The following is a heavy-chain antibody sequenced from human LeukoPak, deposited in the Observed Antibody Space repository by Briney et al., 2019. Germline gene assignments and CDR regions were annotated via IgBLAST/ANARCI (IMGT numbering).Heavy chain of an antibody. D-gene: IGHD3-10*01. CDR2: INTDGSIT. J-gene: IGHJ4*02. V-gene: IGHV3-74*01. CDR3: ARDRGPRTGFMVREAYDY. Sequence: GGSLRLSCAASGFTFSDYWIHWVRHAPGKGLVWVSRINTDGSITNYADSVKGRFSISRDNAKNTLYLQMSSLRAEDTAVYYCARDRGPRTGFMVREAYDYWGQGTLVTVSS. CDR1: GFTFSDYW.